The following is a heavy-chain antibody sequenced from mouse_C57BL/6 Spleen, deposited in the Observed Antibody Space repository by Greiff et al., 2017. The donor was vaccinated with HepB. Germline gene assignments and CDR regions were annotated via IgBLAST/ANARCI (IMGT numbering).Heavy chain of an antibody. V-gene: IGHV7-3*01. D-gene: IGHD3-3*01. J-gene: IGHJ4*01. CDR2: IRNKANGYTT. CDR1: GFTFTDYY. CDR3: ARSSPGTDYAMDY. Sequence: EVQVVESGGGLVQPGGSLSLSCAASGFTFTDYYMSWVRQPPGKALEWLGFIRNKANGYTTEYSASVKGRFTISRDNSQSILYLQMNALRAEDSATYYCARSSPGTDYAMDYWGQGTSVTVSS.